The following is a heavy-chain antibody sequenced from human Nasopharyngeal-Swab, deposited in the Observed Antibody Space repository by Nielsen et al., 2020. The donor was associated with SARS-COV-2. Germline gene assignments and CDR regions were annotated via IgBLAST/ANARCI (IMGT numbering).Heavy chain of an antibody. D-gene: IGHD3-22*01. CDR1: GFTFSSYE. CDR3: ARVGLHYYDSSGPFDY. J-gene: IGHJ4*02. V-gene: IGHV3-48*03. CDR2: ISSSGSTI. Sequence: GESLKISCAASGFTFSSYEMNWVRQAPGKGLEWVSYISSSGSTIHYADSVKGRFTISRDNAKNSLYLQMNSLRAEDTAVYYCARVGLHYYDSSGPFDYWGQGTLVTVSS.